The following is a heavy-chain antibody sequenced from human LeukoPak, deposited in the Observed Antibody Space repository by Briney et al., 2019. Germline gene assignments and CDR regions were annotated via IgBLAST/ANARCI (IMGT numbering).Heavy chain of an antibody. CDR1: GYSISSGYY. CDR2: IYHSGST. J-gene: IGHJ4*02. D-gene: IGHD6-6*01. Sequence: PSETLSLTCTVSGYSISSGYYWGWIRQPPGKGLEWIGSIYHSGSTYYNPSLKSRVTISVDTSKNQFSLKLSSVTAADTAVYYCASRSSVPETGPGWGQGTLVTVSS. V-gene: IGHV4-38-2*02. CDR3: ASRSSVPETGPG.